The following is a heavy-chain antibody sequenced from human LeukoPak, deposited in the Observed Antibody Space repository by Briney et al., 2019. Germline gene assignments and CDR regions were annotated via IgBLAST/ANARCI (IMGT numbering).Heavy chain of an antibody. CDR1: GFTFSSFW. CDR2: IKEDGSVK. Sequence: GGSLRLSCAASGFTFSSFWMIWVRQAPGKGLEWVANIKEDGSVKNYVDSVKGRFTISRDNAKNSLYLQMNSLRDEDTAVYYCARDPEADYGDYHSNWFDPWGQGTLVTVSS. V-gene: IGHV3-7*01. J-gene: IGHJ5*02. D-gene: IGHD4-17*01. CDR3: ARDPEADYGDYHSNWFDP.